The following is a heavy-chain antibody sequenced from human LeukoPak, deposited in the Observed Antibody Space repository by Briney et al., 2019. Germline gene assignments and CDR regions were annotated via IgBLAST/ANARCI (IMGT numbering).Heavy chain of an antibody. D-gene: IGHD6-13*01. J-gene: IGHJ3*02. CDR1: AGSVTSYY. CDR2: NFYSGGT. CDR3: ARDRGGMGSFDI. Sequence: SETLSLTCTVSAGSVTSYYWSWIRQPPGKGLEWIGYNFYSGGTNSNPSLKSRATTSLDTSKNQFSLRLSSVTAADTAVNYCARDRGGMGSFDIWGLGTMVTVSS. V-gene: IGHV4-59*02.